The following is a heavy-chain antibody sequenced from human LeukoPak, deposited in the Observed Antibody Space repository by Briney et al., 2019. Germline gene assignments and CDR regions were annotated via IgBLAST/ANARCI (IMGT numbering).Heavy chain of an antibody. Sequence: SETLSLTCTVSGGSISSSSYYWGWIRQPPGKGLEWIGSIYYSGSTYYNPSLKSRVTISVDTSKNQFSLKLSSVTAADTAVYYCARPLGYCSDSGCPQGWFDPWGQGTLVTVSS. CDR2: IYYSGST. D-gene: IGHD2-15*01. V-gene: IGHV4-39*01. CDR1: GGSISSSSYY. J-gene: IGHJ5*02. CDR3: ARPLGYCSDSGCPQGWFDP.